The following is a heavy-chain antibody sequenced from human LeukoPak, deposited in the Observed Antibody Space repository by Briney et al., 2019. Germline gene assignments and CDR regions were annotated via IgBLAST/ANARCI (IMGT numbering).Heavy chain of an antibody. D-gene: IGHD3-10*01. CDR3: AKDVGDY. J-gene: IGHJ4*02. Sequence: GGSLRLSCAASGFTFITYGIHWVRQAPGKGLEWVAVISYGDGRAKFYADSVKGRFTISRDNSKNTLYLQMNSLRAEDTAVYYCAKDVGDYWGQGTLVTVSS. CDR2: ISYGDGRAK. CDR1: GFTFITYG. V-gene: IGHV3-30*18.